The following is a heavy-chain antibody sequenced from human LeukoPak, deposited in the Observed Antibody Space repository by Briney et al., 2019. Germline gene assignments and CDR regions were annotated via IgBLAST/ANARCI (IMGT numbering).Heavy chain of an antibody. J-gene: IGHJ4*02. V-gene: IGHV4-39*01. CDR3: ARQQNRGYGLPFDY. Sequence: SETLSLTCTVSGGSISSSGYYWGWIRQPPGKGLEWIGSIYYSGNTYYNPSLKSRVTISVDTSKNQFSLKLSSVTAADTAVYYCARQQNRGYGLPFDYWGQGTLLTVSS. D-gene: IGHD6-25*01. CDR1: GGSISSSGYY. CDR2: IYYSGNT.